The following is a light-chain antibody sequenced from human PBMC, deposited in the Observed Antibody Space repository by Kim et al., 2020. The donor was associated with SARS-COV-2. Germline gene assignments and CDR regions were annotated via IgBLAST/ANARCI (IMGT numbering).Light chain of an antibody. Sequence: DIQLTQSPSFLSASVGDRVTITCRASQGISSYLAWYQQKPGKAPKLLIYAASTLQSGVPSRFSGSGSGTKFTLTISSLQPEDFATYYCQQLNSYPPYTFGQGTKLEI. J-gene: IGKJ2*01. CDR3: QQLNSYPPYT. V-gene: IGKV1-9*01. CDR1: QGISSY. CDR2: AAS.